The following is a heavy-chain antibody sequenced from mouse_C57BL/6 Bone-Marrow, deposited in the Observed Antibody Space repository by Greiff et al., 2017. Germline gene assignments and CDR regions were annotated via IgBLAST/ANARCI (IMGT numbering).Heavy chain of an antibody. Sequence: EVQRVESGPELVKPGASVKIPCKASGYTFTDYNMDWVKQSHGKSLEWIGDINPNNGGTIYNQKFKGKATLTVDKSSSTAYMELRSLTSEDTAVYYCARLWYYFDYWGQGTTLTVAS. CDR3: ARLWYYFDY. CDR1: GYTFTDYN. J-gene: IGHJ2*01. CDR2: INPNNGGT. V-gene: IGHV1-18*01. D-gene: IGHD1-1*02.